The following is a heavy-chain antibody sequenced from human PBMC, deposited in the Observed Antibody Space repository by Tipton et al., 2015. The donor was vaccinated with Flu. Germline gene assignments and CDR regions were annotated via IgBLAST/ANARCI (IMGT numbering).Heavy chain of an antibody. Sequence: TLSLTCTVSGGSIRSPSDYWGWVRQTPGKGLEWIGNIHYSGKTYYNMPLKSRVTISVDTSNNQFSLKLTSVTAADTGLYYCARVRIVNGFWTGYDRYGMDAWGHGTTVTVSS. CDR3: ARVRIVNGFWTGYDRYGMDA. CDR1: GGSIRSPSDY. CDR2: IHYSGKT. D-gene: IGHD3/OR15-3a*01. V-gene: IGHV4-39*07. J-gene: IGHJ6*02.